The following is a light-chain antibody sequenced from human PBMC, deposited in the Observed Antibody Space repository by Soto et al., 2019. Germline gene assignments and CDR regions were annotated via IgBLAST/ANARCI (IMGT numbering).Light chain of an antibody. Sequence: VLTQSPGTLSLYPGERATLSCRASQSVSSSYLAWYQQKPGQAPRLLIYGASSRATGIPDRFSGSGSGTDFTLTISRLEPEDFAVYYCQQYGSSPGVTFGPRGKVDI. J-gene: IGKJ3*01. CDR1: QSVSSSY. V-gene: IGKV3-20*01. CDR2: GAS. CDR3: QQYGSSPGVT.